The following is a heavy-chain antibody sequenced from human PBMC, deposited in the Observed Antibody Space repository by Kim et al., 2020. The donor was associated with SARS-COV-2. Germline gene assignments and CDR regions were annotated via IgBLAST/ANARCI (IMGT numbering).Heavy chain of an antibody. J-gene: IGHJ6*02. CDR3: AKRKLRFLAGDYGMDV. V-gene: IGHV3-23*01. CDR2: ISGSGGST. CDR1: GFTFSSYA. Sequence: GGSLRLSCAASGFTFSSYAMSWVRQAPGKGLEWVSAISGSGGSTYYADSVKGRFTISRDNSKNTLYLQMNSLRAEDTAVYYCAKRKLRFLAGDYGMDVWGQGTTVTVSS. D-gene: IGHD3-3*01.